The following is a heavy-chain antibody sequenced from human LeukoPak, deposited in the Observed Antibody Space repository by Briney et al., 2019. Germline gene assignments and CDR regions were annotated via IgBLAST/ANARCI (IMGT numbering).Heavy chain of an antibody. J-gene: IGHJ4*02. CDR1: GFTFSSYG. V-gene: IGHV3-30*02. Sequence: GGSLRLSCAASGFTFSSYGMHWVRQAPGKGLEWVAFIRYDGSNKYFADSVKGRFTISRDNSKNTLYLQMNSLRAEDTAVYYCAKDQGYGDYEAYFDYWGQGTLVTVSS. CDR2: IRYDGSNK. D-gene: IGHD4-17*01. CDR3: AKDQGYGDYEAYFDY.